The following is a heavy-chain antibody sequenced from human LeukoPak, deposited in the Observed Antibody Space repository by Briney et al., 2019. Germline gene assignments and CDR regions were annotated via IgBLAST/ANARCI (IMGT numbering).Heavy chain of an antibody. Sequence: ASVKVFCKASGYTFTTHDINWVRQATGQGLEWLGWMSPNSGDTGYAQKFQGRVTMTSDASISTAYKQLRSLRSEDTAAYYCVRTPPNWGFDCWGEGTLVTVSS. D-gene: IGHD7-27*01. CDR1: GYTFTTHD. J-gene: IGHJ4*02. CDR2: MSPNSGDT. V-gene: IGHV1-8*01. CDR3: VRTPPNWGFDC.